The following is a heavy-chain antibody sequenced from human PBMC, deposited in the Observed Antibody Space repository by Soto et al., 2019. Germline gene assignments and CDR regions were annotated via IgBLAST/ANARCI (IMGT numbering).Heavy chain of an antibody. V-gene: IGHV3-33*01. J-gene: IGHJ4*02. CDR2: IWYDGSNK. CDR1: GFTFSSYG. Sequence: QVQLVESGGGVVQPGRSLRLSCAASGFTFSSYGMHWVRQAPGKGLEWVAVIWYDGSNKYYADSVKGRFTISRDNSKNXLYLQMNSLRAEDAAVYYCGRVGSLTGQWVAHLDYWGQGTLVTVSS. D-gene: IGHD6-19*01. CDR3: GRVGSLTGQWVAHLDY.